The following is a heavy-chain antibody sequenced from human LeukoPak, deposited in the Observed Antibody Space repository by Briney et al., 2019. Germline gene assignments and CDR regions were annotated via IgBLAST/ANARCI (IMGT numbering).Heavy chain of an antibody. J-gene: IGHJ5*02. CDR3: ACGGVNSRFDP. CDR1: GGSISSRSYY. D-gene: IGHD4-23*01. Sequence: KSSETLSLTCTVSGGSISSRSYYWGWIRQPPGKGLEWIGSIYYSGTTYYHPSLKSRLTISVDTSKNQFSLKMSSVTAADTAVYYCACGGVNSRFDPWGQGTLVTVSS. CDR2: IYYSGTT. V-gene: IGHV4-39*07.